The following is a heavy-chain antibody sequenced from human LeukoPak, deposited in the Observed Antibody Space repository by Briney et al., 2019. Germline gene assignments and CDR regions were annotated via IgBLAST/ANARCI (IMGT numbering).Heavy chain of an antibody. D-gene: IGHD3-10*01. CDR1: RFTFSNYA. V-gene: IGHV3-30-3*01. Sequence: GGSLRLPCAASRFTFSNYAMHWVRQAPGKGLEWVAVISYDGSNKYYADSVKGRFTISRDNSKNTPYLQMNSLRAEDTAVYYCASAYYYGSGSCLDYWGQGTLVTVSS. J-gene: IGHJ4*02. CDR2: ISYDGSNK. CDR3: ASAYYYGSGSCLDY.